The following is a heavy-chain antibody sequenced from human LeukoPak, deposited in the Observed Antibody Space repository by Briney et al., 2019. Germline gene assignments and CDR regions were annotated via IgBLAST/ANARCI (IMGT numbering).Heavy chain of an antibody. CDR2: IIPSGGST. V-gene: IGHV1-46*01. CDR3: ARELYPYSSDYDY. Sequence: ASVKVSCKASGYTSTSYYMHWVRQAPGQGLEWMGVIIPSGGSTIYAQKFQGRVTMTRDTSTSTVYMELSSLRSEDTAVYYCARELYPYSSDYDYWGQGTLVTVSS. J-gene: IGHJ4*02. CDR1: GYTSTSYY. D-gene: IGHD6-19*01.